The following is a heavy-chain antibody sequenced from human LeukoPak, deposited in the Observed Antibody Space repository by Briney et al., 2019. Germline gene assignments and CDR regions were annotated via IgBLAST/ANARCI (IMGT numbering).Heavy chain of an antibody. CDR2: INHSGST. CDR1: AFIFSGHW. CDR3: ATYSSGWYSDAFDI. D-gene: IGHD6-19*01. Sequence: GSLRLSCEGSAFIFSGHWMNWVRQPPGKGLEWIGEINHSGSTNYNPSLKSRVTISVDTSKNQFSLKLSSVTAADTAVYYCATYSSGWYSDAFDIWGQGTMVTVSS. V-gene: IGHV4-34*08. J-gene: IGHJ3*02.